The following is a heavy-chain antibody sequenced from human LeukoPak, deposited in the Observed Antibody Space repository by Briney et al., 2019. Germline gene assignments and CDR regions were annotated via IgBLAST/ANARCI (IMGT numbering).Heavy chain of an antibody. CDR1: RFTFSSYA. CDR3: ANRDSSGYSNYFDY. D-gene: IGHD3-22*01. J-gene: IGHJ4*02. Sequence: GGSLRLSCAASRFTFSSYAMSWVRQAPGKGLEWVSAISGSGGSTYYADSVKGRFTISRDNSKNTLYLQMNSLRAEDTAVYHCANRDSSGYSNYFDYWGQGTLVTVSS. CDR2: ISGSGGST. V-gene: IGHV3-23*01.